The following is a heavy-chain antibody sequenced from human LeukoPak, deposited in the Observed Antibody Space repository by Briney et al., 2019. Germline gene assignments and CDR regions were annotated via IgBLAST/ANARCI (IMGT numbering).Heavy chain of an antibody. D-gene: IGHD6-13*01. CDR3: ASGRIAAAPFDP. CDR2: IIPIFGTA. Sequence: SVKVSCKASGGTFSSYAISWVRQAPGQGLEWMGGIIPIFGTANYAQKFQGRVTITADESTSTAYMGLSSLRSEDTAVYYCASGRIAAAPFDPWGQGTLVTVSS. J-gene: IGHJ5*02. V-gene: IGHV1-69*13. CDR1: GGTFSSYA.